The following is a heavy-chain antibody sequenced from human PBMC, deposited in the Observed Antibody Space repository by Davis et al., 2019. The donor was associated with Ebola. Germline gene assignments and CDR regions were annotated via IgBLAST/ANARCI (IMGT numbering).Heavy chain of an antibody. V-gene: IGHV4-39*07. D-gene: IGHD3-16*01. CDR2: IYYSGST. Sequence: SETLSLTCTVSGGSISTSSYYWGWIRQPPGTGLEWIGSIYYSGSTYYNPSLKSRVTISVDTSKNQFSLRLSSVTAADTAVYYCARAVGGAGPFDYWGQGTLVTVSS. J-gene: IGHJ4*02. CDR3: ARAVGGAGPFDY. CDR1: GGSISTSSYY.